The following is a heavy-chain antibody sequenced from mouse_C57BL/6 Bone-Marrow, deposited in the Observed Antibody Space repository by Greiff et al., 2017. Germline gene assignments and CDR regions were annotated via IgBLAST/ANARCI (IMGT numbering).Heavy chain of an antibody. V-gene: IGHV1-18*01. CDR3: ARGITTEPLMDY. J-gene: IGHJ4*01. D-gene: IGHD1-1*01. CDR1: GYTFTDYN. Sequence: EVQRVESGPELVKPGASVKIPCKASGYTFTDYNMDWVKQSHGKSLEWIGYINPNNGGITYNQKFKGKATLTVDQTSSTAYMELRSLTSEDTAVYYCARGITTEPLMDYWGQGTSVTVSS. CDR2: INPNNGGI.